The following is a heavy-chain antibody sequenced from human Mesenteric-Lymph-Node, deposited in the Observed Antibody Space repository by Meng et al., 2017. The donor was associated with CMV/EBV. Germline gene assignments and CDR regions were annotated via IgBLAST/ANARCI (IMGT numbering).Heavy chain of an antibody. D-gene: IGHD2-2*01. V-gene: IGHV1-8*01. Sequence: ASVKVSCKASGYTFISYDIIWVRQASGQGLEWMGWVNPNSGNTGYEQKFQGRVTMTRNTSISTAYMELSSLGSDDTAVYYCAKDSRQYGPAALYYYYGMDVWGQGTTVTVSS. CDR3: AKDSRQYGPAALYYYYGMDV. J-gene: IGHJ6*02. CDR2: VNPNSGNT. CDR1: GYTFISYD.